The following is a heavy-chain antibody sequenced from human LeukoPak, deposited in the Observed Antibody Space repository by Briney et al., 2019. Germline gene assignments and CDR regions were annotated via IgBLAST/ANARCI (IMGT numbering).Heavy chain of an antibody. J-gene: IGHJ4*02. CDR1: GGSFSGYY. CDR3: AKASGYSSGWYGSPFDY. CDR2: ISGSGGST. D-gene: IGHD6-19*01. V-gene: IGHV3-23*01. Sequence: ETLSLTCAVYGGSFSGYYWSWVRQAPGKGLEWVSAISGSGGSTYYADSVKGRFTISRDNSKNTLYLQMNSLRAEDTAVYYCAKASGYSSGWYGSPFDYWGQGTLVTVSS.